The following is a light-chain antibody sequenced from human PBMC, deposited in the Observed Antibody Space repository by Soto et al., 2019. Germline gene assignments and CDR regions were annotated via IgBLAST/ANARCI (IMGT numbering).Light chain of an antibody. CDR3: QQYNSYSRGT. J-gene: IGKJ1*01. V-gene: IGKV1-5*03. CDR1: QNIKNW. CDR2: TAS. Sequence: DIQMTQSPSTLSASVGDRVTITCRASQNIKNWLAWYQQKPGKVPKLLIYTASTLESGVPSRFSGSGSGTEFTLTISSLQPDDSATYYCQQYNSYSRGTFGQGTKVEIK.